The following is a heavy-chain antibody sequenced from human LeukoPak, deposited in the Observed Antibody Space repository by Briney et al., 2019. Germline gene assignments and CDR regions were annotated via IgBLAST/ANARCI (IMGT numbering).Heavy chain of an antibody. Sequence: PGGSLRLSCAASGLTFSIYAMSGVRQAPGKGLEWVSPITDSGGSTHYADSVKGRFTISRDNAKNSLYLQMNSLRAEDTALYYCAKDIKSGHPISWLDYWGQGTLVTVSS. D-gene: IGHD6-13*01. J-gene: IGHJ4*02. CDR2: ITDSGGST. V-gene: IGHV3-23*01. CDR3: AKDIKSGHPISWLDY. CDR1: GLTFSIYA.